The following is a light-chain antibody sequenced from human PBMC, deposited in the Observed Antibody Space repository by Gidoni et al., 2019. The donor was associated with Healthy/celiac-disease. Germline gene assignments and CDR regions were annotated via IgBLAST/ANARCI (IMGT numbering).Light chain of an antibody. CDR1: QGISSY. CDR2: AAS. CDR3: QQYYSYPPT. J-gene: IGKJ1*01. Sequence: AIGITQSPSSLSASTGDRVTITCRASQGISSYLAWYQQKPGKAPKLLIYAASTLQSGVPSRFSGSGSGTDFTLTISCLQSEDFATYYCQQYYSYPPTFGQGTKVEIK. V-gene: IGKV1-8*01.